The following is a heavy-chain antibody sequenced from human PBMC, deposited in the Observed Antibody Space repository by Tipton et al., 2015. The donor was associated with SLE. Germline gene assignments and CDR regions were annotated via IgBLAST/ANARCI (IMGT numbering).Heavy chain of an antibody. CDR2: IYYSGST. V-gene: IGHV4-59*11. Sequence: TLSLTCTVSGGSISSHYWSWIRQPPGKGLEWIGYIYYSGSTNYNPSLKSRVTISVDTSKSQFSLKLSSVTAADTAVYYCARPIAAAGRGAFDIWGQGTMVTVSS. J-gene: IGHJ3*02. CDR3: ARPIAAAGRGAFDI. D-gene: IGHD6-13*01. CDR1: GGSISSHY.